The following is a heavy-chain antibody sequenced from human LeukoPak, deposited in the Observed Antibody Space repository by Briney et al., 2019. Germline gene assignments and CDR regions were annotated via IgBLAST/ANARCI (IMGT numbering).Heavy chain of an antibody. CDR3: ARAGDGYNSPFDY. CDR1: GGSISSSSYY. J-gene: IGHJ4*02. Sequence: SETLSLTCTVSGGSISSSSYYWGWIRQPPGKGLEWIGSIYCSGSTYYNPSLKSRVTISVDTSKNQFSLKLSSVTAADTAVYYCARAGDGYNSPFDYWGQGTLVTVSS. CDR2: IYCSGST. V-gene: IGHV4-39*07. D-gene: IGHD5-24*01.